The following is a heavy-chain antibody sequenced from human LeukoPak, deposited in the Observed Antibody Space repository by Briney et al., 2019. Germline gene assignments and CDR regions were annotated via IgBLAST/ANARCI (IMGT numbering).Heavy chain of an antibody. CDR1: GGSISSGGYY. Sequence: SQTLSLTCTVSGGSISSGGYYWSWIRQPPGKGLEWIGYIYHSGSTYYTPALKSRVTISVDRSKNQFSLKLSSVTAADTAVYYCAIAAAGNFDYWGQGTLVTVSS. CDR3: AIAAAGNFDY. CDR2: IYHSGST. V-gene: IGHV4-30-2*01. J-gene: IGHJ4*02. D-gene: IGHD6-13*01.